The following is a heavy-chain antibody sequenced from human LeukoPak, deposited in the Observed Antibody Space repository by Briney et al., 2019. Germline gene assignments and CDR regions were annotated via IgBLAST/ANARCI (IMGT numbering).Heavy chain of an antibody. J-gene: IGHJ3*02. V-gene: IGHV1-18*04. CDR2: ISAYNGNT. Sequence: GASVKVSCKASGYTFTSYYMHWVRQAPGQGLEWMGWISAYNGNTNYAQKLQGRVTMTTDTSTSTAYMELRSLRSDGTAVYYCARPTSGDAFDIWGQGTMVTVSS. CDR3: ARPTSGDAFDI. D-gene: IGHD4-11*01. CDR1: GYTFTSYY.